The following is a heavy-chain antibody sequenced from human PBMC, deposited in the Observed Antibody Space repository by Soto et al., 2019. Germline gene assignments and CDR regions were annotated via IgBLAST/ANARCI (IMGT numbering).Heavy chain of an antibody. J-gene: IGHJ2*01. CDR2: ISAYNGNT. Sequence: QVQLVQSGAEVKKPGASVKVSCKASGYTFTSYGISWVRQAPGQGLEWMGWISAYNGNTNYAQKLQGRVTMTTDTSTSTDYMELRSLRSDDSAVYYCARDSGGYCSGGSCYSDWYFDLWGRGTLVTVSS. D-gene: IGHD2-15*01. CDR3: ARDSGGYCSGGSCYSDWYFDL. CDR1: GYTFTSYG. V-gene: IGHV1-18*01.